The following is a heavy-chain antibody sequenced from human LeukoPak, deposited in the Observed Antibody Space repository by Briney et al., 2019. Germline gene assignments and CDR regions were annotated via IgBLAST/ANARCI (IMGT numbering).Heavy chain of an antibody. CDR2: IIPIFGTA. CDR3: ARVRVLLWFGELKEPYFDY. Sequence: SVTVSCKASGGTFSSYAISWVRQAPGQGLEWMGGIIPIFGTANYAQKFQGRVTITADESTSTAYMELSSLRSEDTAVYYCARVRVLLWFGELKEPYFDYWGQGTLVTVSS. CDR1: GGTFSSYA. V-gene: IGHV1-69*13. D-gene: IGHD3-10*01. J-gene: IGHJ4*02.